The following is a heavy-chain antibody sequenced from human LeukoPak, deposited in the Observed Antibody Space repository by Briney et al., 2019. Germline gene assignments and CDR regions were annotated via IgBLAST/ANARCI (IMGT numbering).Heavy chain of an antibody. CDR3: AGFGEGEVLYDY. J-gene: IGHJ4*02. CDR1: GFTFSSYG. Sequence: PGRSLRLSCAASGFTFSSYGMHWVRQAPGKGLEWVAVISYDGSNKYYADSVKGRFTISRDNSKNTLYLQMNSLRAEDTAVYYCAGFGEGEVLYDYWGQGTLVTVSS. V-gene: IGHV3-30*03. D-gene: IGHD3-10*01. CDR2: ISYDGSNK.